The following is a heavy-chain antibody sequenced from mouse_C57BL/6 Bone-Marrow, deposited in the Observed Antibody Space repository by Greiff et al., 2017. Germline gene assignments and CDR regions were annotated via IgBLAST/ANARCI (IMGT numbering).Heavy chain of an antibody. CDR1: GFTFSDYY. V-gene: IGHV5-12*01. Sequence: EVKLVESGGGLVQPGGSLKLSCAASGFTFSDYYMYWVRQTPEKRLEWVAYISNGGGSTYYPDTVKGRFTISRDNAKNTLYLPMSRLKSEDTAMYYCARRVSITTLVDPWFAYWGQGTLVTVSA. D-gene: IGHD1-1*01. CDR3: ARRVSITTLVDPWFAY. CDR2: ISNGGGST. J-gene: IGHJ3*01.